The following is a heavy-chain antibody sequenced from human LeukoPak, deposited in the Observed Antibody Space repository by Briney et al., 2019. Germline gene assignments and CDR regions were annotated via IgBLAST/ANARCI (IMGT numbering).Heavy chain of an antibody. Sequence: ASVKVSCKASGYTFTSYYMHWVRQSPGQGLEWMGLINPSGSSTLYAQKFQGRVTMTRDMSTTTDYMELSSLRSEDTAVYYCARDNSVGDIAWWFDPWGQGTLVTVSS. CDR3: ARDNSVGDIAWWFDP. J-gene: IGHJ5*02. CDR1: GYTFTSYY. V-gene: IGHV1-46*01. D-gene: IGHD3-16*02. CDR2: INPSGSST.